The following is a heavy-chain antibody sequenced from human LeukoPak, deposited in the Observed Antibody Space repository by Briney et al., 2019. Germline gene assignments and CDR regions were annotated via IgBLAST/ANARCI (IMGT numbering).Heavy chain of an antibody. CDR1: GGSFSGYY. CDR3: ARDGIVGATTSGFEGYYGMDV. V-gene: IGHV4-34*01. Sequence: SETLSLTCAVYGGSFSGYYWSWIRQPPGKGLEWIGEINHSGSTNYNPSLKSRVTISVDTSKNQFSLKLSSVTAADTAVYYCARDGIVGATTSGFEGYYGMDVWGQGTTVTVSS. D-gene: IGHD1-26*01. J-gene: IGHJ6*02. CDR2: INHSGST.